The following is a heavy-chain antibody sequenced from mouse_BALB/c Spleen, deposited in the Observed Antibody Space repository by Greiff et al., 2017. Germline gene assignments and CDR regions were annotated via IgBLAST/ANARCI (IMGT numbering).Heavy chain of an antibody. Sequence: EVKLVESGGDLVKPGGSLKLSCAASGFTFSSYGMSWVRQTPDKRLEWVATISSGGSYTYYPDSVKGRFTISRDNANNTLYLQMSSLKSEDTAMYYCARDYDSSYLYFDYWGQGTTVTVSA. J-gene: IGHJ2*01. CDR2: ISSGGSYT. CDR1: GFTFSSYG. V-gene: IGHV5-6*01. CDR3: ARDYDSSYLYFDY. D-gene: IGHD1-1*01.